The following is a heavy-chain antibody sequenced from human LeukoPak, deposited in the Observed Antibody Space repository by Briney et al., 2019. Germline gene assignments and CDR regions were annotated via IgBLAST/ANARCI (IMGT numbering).Heavy chain of an antibody. CDR3: ARCIAAAGTVDWFDP. V-gene: IGHV4-38-2*01. J-gene: IGHJ5*02. CDR1: GYSISSGYC. D-gene: IGHD6-13*01. Sequence: PSETLSLTCAVSGYSISSGYCWGWLRPPPGKGLEWIGSIYHSGSTYYNPSLKSRVTISVDTSKNQFSLKLSSVTAADTAVYYCARCIAAAGTVDWFDPWGQGTLVTVSS. CDR2: IYHSGST.